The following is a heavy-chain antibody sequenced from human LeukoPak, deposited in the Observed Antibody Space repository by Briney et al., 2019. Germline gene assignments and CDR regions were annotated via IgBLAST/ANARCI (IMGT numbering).Heavy chain of an antibody. D-gene: IGHD3-3*01. CDR1: GFTFSSYA. CDR2: ISGNGVST. CDR3: ASDSPTYYDFWSGYYTEWY. V-gene: IGHV3-23*01. J-gene: IGHJ4*02. Sequence: PGGSLRLSCATSGFTFSSYAMSWVRQAPGKGLEWVSAISGNGVSTYYADSVKGRFTISRDNSKNTLYLQMNSLRAEDTAVYYCASDSPTYYDFWSGYYTEWYWGQGTLVTVSS.